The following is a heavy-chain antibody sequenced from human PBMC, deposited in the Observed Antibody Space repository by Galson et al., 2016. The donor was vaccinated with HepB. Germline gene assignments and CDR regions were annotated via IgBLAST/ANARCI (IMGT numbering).Heavy chain of an antibody. CDR1: GFTFSDYY. Sequence: SLRLSCAASGFTFSDYYMTWIRQAPGKGLEWVSYISSSGNTKFYADSVKGRFTISRDNTKTSLYLQMNSLRAEDTAVYYCARDRGIANWFDPWGQGTLVTVSS. J-gene: IGHJ5*02. V-gene: IGHV3-11*01. CDR2: ISSSGNTK. D-gene: IGHD3-10*01. CDR3: ARDRGIANWFDP.